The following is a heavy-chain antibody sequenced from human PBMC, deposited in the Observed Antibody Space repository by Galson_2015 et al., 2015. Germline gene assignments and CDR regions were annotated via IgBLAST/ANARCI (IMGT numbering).Heavy chain of an antibody. J-gene: IGHJ4*02. CDR1: GYTFTSNY. V-gene: IGHV1-46*01. D-gene: IGHD3-3*01. CDR3: ARWSATYYDY. CDR2: INPSGGST. Sequence: SVKVSCKASGYTFTSNYLHWVRQAPGQGLEWMGIINPSGGSTSYAQKFQGRVTMTRDTSTTTVYMELSSLRSDDTAVYYCARWSATYYDYWGQGTLVTVSS.